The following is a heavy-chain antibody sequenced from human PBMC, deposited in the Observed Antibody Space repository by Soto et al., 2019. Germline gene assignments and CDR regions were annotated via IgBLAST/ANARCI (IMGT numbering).Heavy chain of an antibody. J-gene: IGHJ3*02. V-gene: IGHV1-18*01. CDR3: ARGAYDSSGYYPDLDAFDI. CDR1: GYTFTSYG. D-gene: IGHD3-22*01. CDR2: ISAYNGNT. Sequence: ASVKVSRKASGYTFTSYGISWVRQAPGQGLEWMGWISAYNGNTNYAQKLQGRVTMTTDTSTSTAYMELRSLRSDDTAVYYCARGAYDSSGYYPDLDAFDIWGQGTMVTVSS.